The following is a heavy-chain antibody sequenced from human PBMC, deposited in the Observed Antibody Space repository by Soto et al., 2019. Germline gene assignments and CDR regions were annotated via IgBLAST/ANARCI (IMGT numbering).Heavy chain of an antibody. D-gene: IGHD3-22*01. CDR1: GFTFSGSA. J-gene: IGHJ4*02. CDR3: TRHLNYYDSSASFDY. CDR2: IRSKANSYAT. Sequence: GGSLRLSCAASGFTFSGSAMHWVRQASGKGLEWVGRIRSKANSYATAYAASVKGRFTISRDDSKNTAYLQMNSLKTEDTAVYYCTRHLNYYDSSASFDYWGQGTLVTVSS. V-gene: IGHV3-73*01.